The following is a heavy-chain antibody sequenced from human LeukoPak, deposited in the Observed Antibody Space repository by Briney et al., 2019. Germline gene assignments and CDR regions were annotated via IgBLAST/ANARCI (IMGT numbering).Heavy chain of an antibody. CDR1: GFTFSSYS. CDR2: ISSSSSYI. Sequence: GGSPRLSCAASGFTFSSYSMNWVRQAPGKGLEWVSSISSSSSYIYYADSVKGRFTISRDNAKNSLYLQMNSLRAEDTAVYYCARDLATYYYDSSGYWDAFDIWGQGTMVTVSS. D-gene: IGHD3-22*01. J-gene: IGHJ3*02. CDR3: ARDLATYYYDSSGYWDAFDI. V-gene: IGHV3-21*01.